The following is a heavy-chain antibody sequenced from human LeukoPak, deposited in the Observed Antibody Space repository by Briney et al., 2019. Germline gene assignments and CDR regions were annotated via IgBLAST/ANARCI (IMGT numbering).Heavy chain of an antibody. CDR1: GYTFTSYA. V-gene: IGHV1-3*01. Sequence: GASVKVSCKAPGYTFTSYAMHWVRQAPGQRLEWMGWINAGNGNTKYSQKFQGRVTITRDTSASTAYMELSSLRSEDTAVYYCARERRSPRYFDLWGRGTLVTVSS. CDR3: ARERRSPRYFDL. J-gene: IGHJ2*01. CDR2: INAGNGNT.